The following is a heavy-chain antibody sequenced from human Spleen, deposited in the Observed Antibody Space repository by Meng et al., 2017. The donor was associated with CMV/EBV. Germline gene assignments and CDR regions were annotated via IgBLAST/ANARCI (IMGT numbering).Heavy chain of an antibody. CDR1: FTFSSYS. Sequence: FTFSSYSMNWVRQAPGKGLEWVSSISSSSGYIYYADSVKGRFTISRDNAKNSLYLQMNSLRAEDTAVYYCARTVAAAGRRDWYFDLWGRGTLVTVSS. CDR3: ARTVAAAGRRDWYFDL. CDR2: ISSSSGYI. J-gene: IGHJ2*01. V-gene: IGHV3-21*01. D-gene: IGHD6-13*01.